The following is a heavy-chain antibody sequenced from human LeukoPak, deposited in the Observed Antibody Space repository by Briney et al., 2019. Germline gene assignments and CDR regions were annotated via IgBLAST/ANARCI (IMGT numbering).Heavy chain of an antibody. CDR1: GFTFSSYW. CDR2: IKQDGSEK. J-gene: IGHJ4*02. CDR3: ARYYDSSGYLEGHFDH. V-gene: IGHV3-7*01. D-gene: IGHD3-22*01. Sequence: GGSLRLSCAASGFTFSSYWMSWVRQAPGKGLEWVANIKQDGSEKYYVDSVKGRFTISRDNAKNSLYLQMNSLRAEDTAVYYCARYYDSSGYLEGHFDHWGQGTLVTVSS.